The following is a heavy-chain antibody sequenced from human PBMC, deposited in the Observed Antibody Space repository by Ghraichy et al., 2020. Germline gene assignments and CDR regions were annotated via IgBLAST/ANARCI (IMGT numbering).Heavy chain of an antibody. J-gene: IGHJ4*02. CDR3: ARGTFGVDLYGY. CDR2: ISSSSSYI. CDR1: GFTFSSYS. D-gene: IGHD3-3*01. Sequence: GGSLRLSCAASGFTFSSYSMNWVRQAPGKGLEWVSSISSSSSYIYYADSVKGRFTISRDNAKNSLYLQMNSLRAEDTAVYYCARGTFGVDLYGYWGQGTLVTVSS. V-gene: IGHV3-21*01.